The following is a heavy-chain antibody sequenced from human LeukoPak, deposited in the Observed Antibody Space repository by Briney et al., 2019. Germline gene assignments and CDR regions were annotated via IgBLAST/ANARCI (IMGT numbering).Heavy chain of an antibody. CDR3: ARVAVAGQPFDY. V-gene: IGHV4-59*06. Sequence: PSETLSLTCTVSGGSISSYYWSWIRQHPGKGLEWIGYIYYSGSTYYTPSLKSRVTISVDTSKNQFSLKLSSVTAADTAVYYCARVAVAGQPFDYWGQGTLVTVSS. CDR2: IYYSGST. CDR1: GGSISSYY. J-gene: IGHJ4*02. D-gene: IGHD6-19*01.